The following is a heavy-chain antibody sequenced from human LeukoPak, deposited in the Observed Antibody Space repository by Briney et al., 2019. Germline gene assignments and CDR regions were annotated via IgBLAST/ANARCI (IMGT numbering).Heavy chain of an antibody. V-gene: IGHV3-21*01. Sequence: GGSLRLSCAASGFTFSSYSMNWVRQARGKGLEWVSSISSSNTYIYYADSVKGRFTISRDNAKKSLYLQMNSLRAEDTAVYYCARASYYYDSSGLNWFDPWGQGTLVTVSS. D-gene: IGHD3-22*01. CDR1: GFTFSSYS. J-gene: IGHJ5*02. CDR3: ARASYYYDSSGLNWFDP. CDR2: ISSSNTYI.